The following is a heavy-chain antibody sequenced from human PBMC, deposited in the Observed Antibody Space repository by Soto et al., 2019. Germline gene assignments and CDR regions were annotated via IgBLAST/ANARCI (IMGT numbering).Heavy chain of an antibody. CDR3: ARGWGRIFDY. Sequence: LALTCTVSGGSISSYYWSLIRQPPGKGLEWIGYIYYSGSTNYNPSLKSRVTISVDTSKNQFSLKLSSVTAADTAVYYCARGWGRIFDYWGQGTLVTAPQ. CDR2: IYYSGST. D-gene: IGHD7-27*01. V-gene: IGHV4-59*12. J-gene: IGHJ4*02. CDR1: GGSISSYY.